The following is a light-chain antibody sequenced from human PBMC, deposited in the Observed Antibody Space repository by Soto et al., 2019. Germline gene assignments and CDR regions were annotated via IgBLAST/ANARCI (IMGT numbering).Light chain of an antibody. CDR1: ESIGRH. J-gene: IGKJ3*01. CDR2: AVS. Sequence: DIQMTQSPSSLSASVGARVTITCRASESIGRHLNWYQQKPGQAPKALIYAVSSLPSGVPSRFSGSGSGTDFTLTISSLQPEDFATYYCQQSYSAPQFTFGPGTKVEIK. CDR3: QQSYSAPQFT. V-gene: IGKV1-39*01.